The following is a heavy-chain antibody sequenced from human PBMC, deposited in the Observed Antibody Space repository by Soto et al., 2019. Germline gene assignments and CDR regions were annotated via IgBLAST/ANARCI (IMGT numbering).Heavy chain of an antibody. V-gene: IGHV1-69*06. J-gene: IGHJ6*02. D-gene: IGHD6-6*01. CDR1: GGSFSTYA. CDR2: IIPLFGTE. Sequence: SVKVSCKASGGSFSTYAINWLRQAPGQGLEWMGGIIPLFGTENYAQNFQDRFTFTADKSTSTAYMELSSLRSEDTAVYYCARDPAWGSSSSESYYYYGMDVWGQGTTVTVSS. CDR3: ARDPAWGSSSSESYYYYGMDV.